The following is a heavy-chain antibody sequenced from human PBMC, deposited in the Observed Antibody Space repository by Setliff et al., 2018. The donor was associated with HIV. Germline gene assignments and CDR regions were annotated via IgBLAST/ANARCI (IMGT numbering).Heavy chain of an antibody. CDR3: ARSLRYCSADGCFSGWVYDAFDI. J-gene: IGHJ3*02. D-gene: IGHD2-15*01. V-gene: IGHV1-69*13. Sequence: SVKVSCKASGGTFSTYVITWVRQAPGQGLEWMGGIIAMFGTANYAQKFQDRVTITADESTSTAYMELSRLRSEDTAVYYCARSLRYCSADGCFSGWVYDAFDIW. CDR1: GGTFSTYV. CDR2: IIAMFGTA.